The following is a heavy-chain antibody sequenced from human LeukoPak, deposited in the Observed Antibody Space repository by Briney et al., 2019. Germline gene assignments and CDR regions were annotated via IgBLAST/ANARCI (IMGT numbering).Heavy chain of an antibody. D-gene: IGHD3-10*01. V-gene: IGHV3-21*01. Sequence: GGSLRLSCAASGFTFSSYSMNWVRQAPGKGLEWVSSISSSSSYIYCADSLKGRFTISRDNAKNSLYLQMNSLRAEDTAVYYCARGPRSGSYYNWFDYWGQGTLVTVSS. CDR1: GFTFSSYS. CDR2: ISSSSSYI. CDR3: ARGPRSGSYYNWFDY. J-gene: IGHJ4*02.